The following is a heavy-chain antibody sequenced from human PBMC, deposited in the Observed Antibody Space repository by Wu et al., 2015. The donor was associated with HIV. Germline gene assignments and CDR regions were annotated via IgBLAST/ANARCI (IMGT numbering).Heavy chain of an antibody. CDR1: GYTFSNYG. CDR2: INTNNGNT. J-gene: IGHJ6*03. CDR3: ARCRGSVGRRYYHYMDV. Sequence: QVQLVQSGTEVKKPGASVKVSCKASGYTFSNYGISWVRQAPGQGLEWMGWINTNNGNTNYAQKFQGRVTMTTDTSTTTAYMELRSLRSDDAAVYYCARCRGSVGRRYYHYMDVWGKGTTVTVSS. V-gene: IGHV1-18*01. D-gene: IGHD2-15*01.